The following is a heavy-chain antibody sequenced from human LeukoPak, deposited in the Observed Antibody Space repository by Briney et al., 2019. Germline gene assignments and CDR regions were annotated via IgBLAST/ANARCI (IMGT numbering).Heavy chain of an antibody. Sequence: ASVKVSCKASGGTFSSYAISWVRQAPGQGLEWMGGIIPIFGTANYAQKFQGRVTITADESTSTAYMELSSLRSEDTAVYYCARDGVPAAPTVLDYYYYGLDVWGQGTTVTVSS. CDR3: ARDGVPAAPTVLDYYYYGLDV. J-gene: IGHJ6*02. CDR1: GGTFSSYA. D-gene: IGHD2-2*01. V-gene: IGHV1-69*13. CDR2: IIPIFGTA.